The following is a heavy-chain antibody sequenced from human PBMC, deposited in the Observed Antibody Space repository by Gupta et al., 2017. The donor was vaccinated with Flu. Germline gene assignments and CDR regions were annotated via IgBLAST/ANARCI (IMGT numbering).Heavy chain of an antibody. D-gene: IGHD2-2*01. CDR2: VYYRGTT. CDR1: Y. J-gene: IGHJ3*02. V-gene: IGHV4-39*02. CDR3: IGFCTTTSCPRNTFDI. Sequence: YWGYVRQPPGKGLEWLGTVYYRGTTYYNPSLKSRVTISLDMPKNHFSLRLTSVTAAETAVYYCIGFCTTTSCPRNTFDIWGHGTMVTVSS.